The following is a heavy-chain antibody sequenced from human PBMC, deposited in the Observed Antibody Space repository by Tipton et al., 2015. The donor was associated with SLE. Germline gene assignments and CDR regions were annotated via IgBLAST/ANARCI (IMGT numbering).Heavy chain of an antibody. D-gene: IGHD1/OR15-1a*01. Sequence: SLRLSCAASGFIFSSYAMSWVRQAPGKGLEWVSIIYSGDSSTDYADSVKGRFTISRDNSKNTLYLQMNSLRAEDTAIYFCARDMAEQYYYIYMNVWGKGTTVTVSS. CDR3: ARDMAEQYYYIYMNV. J-gene: IGHJ6*03. CDR2: IYSGDSST. CDR1: GFIFSSYA. V-gene: IGHV3-23*03.